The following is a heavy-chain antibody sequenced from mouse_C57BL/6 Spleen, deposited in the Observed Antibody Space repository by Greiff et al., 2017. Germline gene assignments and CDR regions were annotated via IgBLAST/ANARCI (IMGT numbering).Heavy chain of an antibody. CDR2: IRSKSNNYAT. J-gene: IGHJ1*03. CDR1: GFSFNTYA. CDR3: VRENWYFDV. Sequence: EVQRVESGGGLVQPKGSLKLSCAASGFSFNTYAMNWVRPAPGKGLEWVARIRSKSNNYATYYADSVKDRFTISRDDSESMLYLQMNNLKTEDTAMYYCVRENWYFDVWGTGTTVTVSS. V-gene: IGHV10-1*01.